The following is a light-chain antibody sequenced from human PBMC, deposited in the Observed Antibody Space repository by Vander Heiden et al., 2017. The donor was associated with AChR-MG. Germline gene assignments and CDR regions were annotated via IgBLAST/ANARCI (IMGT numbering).Light chain of an antibody. J-gene: IGKJ1*01. CDR2: VAS. CDR1: QSLSTY. Sequence: DIQLTQSPSPLSASVGDRVTITCRASQSLSTYLNWYQQKPGKAPTLLIYVASNLQSGVPSRFRGSGSGTDFTLTIRNLQPEDSAVYYCQQSYSTPPWTFGQGTKVEI. V-gene: IGKV1-39*01. CDR3: QQSYSTPPWT.